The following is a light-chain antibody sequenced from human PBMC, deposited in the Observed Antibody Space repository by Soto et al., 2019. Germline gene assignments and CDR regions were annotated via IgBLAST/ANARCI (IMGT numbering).Light chain of an antibody. CDR2: DVS. CDR3: SSYTSSSTLSYV. J-gene: IGLJ1*01. V-gene: IGLV2-14*01. Sequence: QSVLTQPASVSGSPGQSITISCTGTSSDVVGYNYVSWYQQHPGKAPKLMIYDVSNRPSGVSNRFSGPKSGNTASPTISGLQAEDEADYYCSSYTSSSTLSYVFGTGTKVTVL. CDR1: SSDVVGYNY.